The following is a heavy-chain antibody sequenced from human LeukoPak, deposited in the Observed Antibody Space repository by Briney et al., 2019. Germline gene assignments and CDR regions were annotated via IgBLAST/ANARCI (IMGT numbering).Heavy chain of an antibody. J-gene: IGHJ4*02. CDR3: ARDKYYYDSTGYRGDY. D-gene: IGHD3-22*01. Sequence: ASVKVSCKASGYTFTNYAMNWVRQAPGQGLEWMGWIHPSTGNPTYAQGFTGRFVFSLDTSVSTAYLQISSLKAEDTAVYYCARDKYYYDSTGYRGDYWGQGTPVTVSS. V-gene: IGHV7-4-1*02. CDR1: GYTFTNYA. CDR2: IHPSTGNP.